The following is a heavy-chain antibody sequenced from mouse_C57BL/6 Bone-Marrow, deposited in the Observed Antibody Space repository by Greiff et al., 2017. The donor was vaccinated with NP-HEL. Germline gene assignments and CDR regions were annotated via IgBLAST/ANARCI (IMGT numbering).Heavy chain of an antibody. J-gene: IGHJ4*01. V-gene: IGHV1-26*01. CDR2: INPNNGGT. D-gene: IGHD1-1*01. Sequence: VQLQQSGPELVKPGASVKISCKASGYTFTDYYMNWVKQSHGKSLEWIGDINPNNGGTSYNQKFKGKATLTVDKSSSTAYMELRSLTSEDSAVYYCARVAPYYYGYAMDYWGQGTSVTVSS. CDR1: GYTFTDYY. CDR3: ARVAPYYYGYAMDY.